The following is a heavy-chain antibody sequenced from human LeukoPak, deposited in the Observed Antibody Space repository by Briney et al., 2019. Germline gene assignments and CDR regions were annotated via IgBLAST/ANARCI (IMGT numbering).Heavy chain of an antibody. Sequence: GASVKVSCKTSGYTFTSYYIHWVRQAPGQGLEWMGWINPNSGGTNYAQKFQGRVTMTRDTSISTAYMELSRLRSDDTAVYYCASPFWSGLRADYWGQGTLVTVSS. CDR1: GYTFTSYY. D-gene: IGHD3-3*01. J-gene: IGHJ4*02. V-gene: IGHV1-2*02. CDR2: INPNSGGT. CDR3: ASPFWSGLRADY.